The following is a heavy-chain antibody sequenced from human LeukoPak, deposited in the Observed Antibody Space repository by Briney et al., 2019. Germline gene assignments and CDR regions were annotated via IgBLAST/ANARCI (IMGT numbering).Heavy chain of an antibody. D-gene: IGHD3-10*01. J-gene: IGHJ4*02. CDR2: INHSGST. V-gene: IGHV4-34*01. Sequence: SETLSLTCAVYGGSFSGYYWSWIRQPPGKGLEWIGEINHSGSTNYNPSLKSRVTISVDTSKNQFSLKLSSVTAADTAVYYCAASYGSGSYYKIYWGQGTLVTVSS. CDR1: GGSFSGYY. CDR3: AASYGSGSYYKIY.